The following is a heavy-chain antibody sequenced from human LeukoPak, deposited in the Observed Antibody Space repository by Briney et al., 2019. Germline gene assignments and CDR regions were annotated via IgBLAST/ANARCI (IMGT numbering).Heavy chain of an antibody. D-gene: IGHD6-6*01. V-gene: IGHV3-11*01. CDR2: ISSSGSTI. CDR1: GFTFSDYY. Sequence: PGGSLRLSCAASGFTFSDYYMSWIRQAPGKGLEWISYISSSGSTIYYADSVKGRFTISRDNAKNSLYLQMNSLRAEDTAVYYCARGRYSSSSVVSFLDRPYYYYYMDVWGKGTTVTVSS. CDR3: ARGRYSSSSVVSFLDRPYYYYYMDV. J-gene: IGHJ6*03.